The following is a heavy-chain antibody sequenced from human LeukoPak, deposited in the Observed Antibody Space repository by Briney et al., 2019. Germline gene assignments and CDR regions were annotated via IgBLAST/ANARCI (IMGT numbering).Heavy chain of an antibody. V-gene: IGHV3-30*18. Sequence: PGGSLRLSCAASGFIFSSYGMHWVRQAPGKGLEWVAVISYDGSNKYYADSVKGRLTISRDNSKNTLYLEINSPRAEDTAVYYCAKVPGPYYFDYWGQGTPVTVSS. J-gene: IGHJ4*02. CDR2: ISYDGSNK. CDR1: GFIFSSYG. CDR3: AKVPGPYYFDY. D-gene: IGHD7-27*01.